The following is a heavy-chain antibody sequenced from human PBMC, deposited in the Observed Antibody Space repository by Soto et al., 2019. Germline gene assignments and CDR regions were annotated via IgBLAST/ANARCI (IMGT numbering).Heavy chain of an antibody. CDR3: ASGYGDYSAYDY. V-gene: IGHV4-30-2*01. CDR1: GGSISSGGYS. J-gene: IGHJ4*02. Sequence: PSETLSLTCAVSGGSISSGGYSWSWIRQPPGRGLEWIGYIYHSGSTYYNPSLKSRVTISVDRSKNQFSLKLSSVTAADTAVYYCASGYGDYSAYDYWGQGTLVTV. D-gene: IGHD4-17*01. CDR2: IYHSGST.